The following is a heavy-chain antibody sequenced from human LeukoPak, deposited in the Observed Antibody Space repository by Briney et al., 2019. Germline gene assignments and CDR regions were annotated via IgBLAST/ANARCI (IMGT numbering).Heavy chain of an antibody. Sequence: GASVKVSCKASGGTFSSYAISWVRQAPGQGLEWMGGIIPIFGTANYAQKFQGRVTITTDESTSTAYMELSSLRSEDTAVYYCARDQSPYCTNGVCGAFDYWGQGTLVTVSS. V-gene: IGHV1-69*05. D-gene: IGHD2-8*01. CDR2: IIPIFGTA. CDR3: ARDQSPYCTNGVCGAFDY. J-gene: IGHJ4*02. CDR1: GGTFSSYA.